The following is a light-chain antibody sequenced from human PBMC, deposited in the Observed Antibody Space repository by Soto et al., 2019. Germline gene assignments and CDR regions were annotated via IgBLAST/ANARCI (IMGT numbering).Light chain of an antibody. CDR2: DVF. CDR3: QQYTDWPPWT. V-gene: IGKV3-15*01. J-gene: IGKJ1*01. Sequence: EIVMTQSPATLAVSPGERATLSCRASQGVSSRLAWYQQKPGQAPRLLIYDVFTRASDTPARFSGSGSGTEFTLTISSLQSEDFAIYYCQQYTDWPPWTFGQGTKVEIK. CDR1: QGVSSR.